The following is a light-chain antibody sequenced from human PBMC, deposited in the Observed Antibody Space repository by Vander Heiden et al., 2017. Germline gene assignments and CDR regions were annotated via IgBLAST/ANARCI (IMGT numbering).Light chain of an antibody. CDR1: KLGNKY. CDR2: QDN. Sequence: SYELTQPPSVSVSPRQTASIPCSGDKLGNKYACWYQHKPGQSPVLVIYQDNKRPSGIPERFSGSNSGNTATLTISGTQAMDEADYYCQAWDSSTGVFGGGTKLTVL. CDR3: QAWDSSTGV. J-gene: IGLJ2*01. V-gene: IGLV3-1*01.